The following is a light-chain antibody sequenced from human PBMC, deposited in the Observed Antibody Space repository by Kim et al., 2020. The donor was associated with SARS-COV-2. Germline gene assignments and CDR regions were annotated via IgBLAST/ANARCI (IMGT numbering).Light chain of an antibody. CDR2: GAS. J-gene: IGKJ4*01. CDR1: QSIYSN. V-gene: IGKV3-15*01. CDR3: QKHDNWPLT. Sequence: IIMTQSPATLSVSPGERVTLSCRASQSIYSNLAWYQQRRGQAPRLLIYGASTRATGIPARFSGSGSGTEFTLTISSLQFEDFAVYYCQKHDNWPLTFGGGTKVDIK.